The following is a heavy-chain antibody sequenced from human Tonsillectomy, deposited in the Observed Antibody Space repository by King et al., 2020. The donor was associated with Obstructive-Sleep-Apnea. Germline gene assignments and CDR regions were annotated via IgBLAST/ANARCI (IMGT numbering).Heavy chain of an antibody. Sequence: LQLQESGPGLVKPSETLSLICTVSGGSISSSRYYWGWIRQPPGTGLEWIGSIYYSGSTYYNPSLKSRVTISVDTSKNQFSLKLSSVTAADTAVYYCARVISMVRGLIMMYYFDYWDQGTLVTVSS. V-gene: IGHV4-39*07. CDR3: ARVISMVRGLIMMYYFDY. J-gene: IGHJ4*02. CDR2: IYYSGST. CDR1: GGSISSSRYY. D-gene: IGHD3-10*01.